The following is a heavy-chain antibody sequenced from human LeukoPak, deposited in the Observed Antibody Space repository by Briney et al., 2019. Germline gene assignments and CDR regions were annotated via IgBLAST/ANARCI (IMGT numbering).Heavy chain of an antibody. CDR3: ARDRENYYDSSAEGYFDY. CDR2: IYYSGST. CDR1: GGSISSGGYY. J-gene: IGHJ4*02. Sequence: PSQTLSLTCTVSGGSISSGGYYWSWIRQHPGKGLEWIGYIYYSGSTYYNPSLKSRVTISVDTSKNQFSLKLSSVTAADTAVYYCARDRENYYDSSAEGYFDYWGQGTLVTVSS. D-gene: IGHD3-22*01. V-gene: IGHV4-31*03.